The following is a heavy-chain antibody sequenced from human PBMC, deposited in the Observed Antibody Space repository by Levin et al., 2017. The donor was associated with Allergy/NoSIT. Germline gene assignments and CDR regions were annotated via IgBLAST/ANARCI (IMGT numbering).Heavy chain of an antibody. CDR1: GGSFSGYY. CDR2: INHSESP. Sequence: SETLSLTCAVYGGSFSGYYWSWIRQPPGKGLEWIGEINHSESPNYNPSLKSRVTISVDTYKNQFSLKLNSVTVADTAVYYCSRYTISWSLSALAIWGQGTMVTVSS. CDR3: SRYTISWSLSALAI. J-gene: IGHJ3*02. D-gene: IGHD6-13*01. V-gene: IGHV4-34*01.